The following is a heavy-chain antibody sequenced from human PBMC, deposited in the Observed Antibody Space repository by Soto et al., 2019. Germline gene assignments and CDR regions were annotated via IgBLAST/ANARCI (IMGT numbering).Heavy chain of an antibody. CDR3: AREGNLGRWLQPLDF. Sequence: QVQLQVSGPGLVKPSETLSLTCTVSGDSISAYSWSWVRQPPGKGLEWIGNIHYNGNTKYSPSLTIRATXPTXXSXDHFSLRPISVTAADTAIYCCAREGNLGRWLQPLDFWGQGTLVTVSS. CDR1: GDSISAYS. D-gene: IGHD5-12*01. J-gene: IGHJ4*02. V-gene: IGHV4-59*01. CDR2: IHYNGNT.